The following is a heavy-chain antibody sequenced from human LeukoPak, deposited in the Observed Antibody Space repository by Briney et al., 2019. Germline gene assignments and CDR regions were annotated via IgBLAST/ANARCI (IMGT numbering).Heavy chain of an antibody. J-gene: IGHJ4*02. CDR3: ARKDGDG. CDR2: IYYSGST. V-gene: IGHV4-59*01. Sequence: SETLSLTCTVSGGSISSYYWSWIRQPPGKGLEWIGYIYYSGSTNYNPSLRGRVTMSLDTSKNQVSLKLSSVTAADTAMYYCARKDGDGWGQGTLVTVSS. CDR1: GGSISSYY. D-gene: IGHD5-24*01.